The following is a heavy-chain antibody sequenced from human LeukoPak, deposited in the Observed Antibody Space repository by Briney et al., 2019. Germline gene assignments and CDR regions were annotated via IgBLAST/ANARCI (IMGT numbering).Heavy chain of an antibody. J-gene: IGHJ4*02. D-gene: IGHD6-19*01. CDR1: GFTFSSYS. CDR3: ARGLQWLVTGRQYYFDY. V-gene: IGHV3-21*01. CDR2: ISSSSSYI. Sequence: GGSLRLSCAASGFTFSSYSMNWVSQAPGKWLEWVSSISSSSSYIYYADSVKGRFTISRDNAKNSLYLQMNSLRAEDTAVYYCARGLQWLVTGRQYYFDYWGQGTLVTVSS.